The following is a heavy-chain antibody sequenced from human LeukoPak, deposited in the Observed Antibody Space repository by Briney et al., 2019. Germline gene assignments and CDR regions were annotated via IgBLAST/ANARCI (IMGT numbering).Heavy chain of an antibody. CDR3: ARDDGDYLLGFDF. Sequence: ASVKVSCKTSGYTFTFFYVHWLRHSPGQGREWMGWIRPGSGDINYAQKFRDRVTVTSDTSTTTAYMEVNKLTSDDTAVYYCARDDGDYLLGFDFWGQGTVVTVSS. CDR2: IRPGSGDI. V-gene: IGHV1-2*02. J-gene: IGHJ4*02. D-gene: IGHD4-17*01. CDR1: GYTFTFFY.